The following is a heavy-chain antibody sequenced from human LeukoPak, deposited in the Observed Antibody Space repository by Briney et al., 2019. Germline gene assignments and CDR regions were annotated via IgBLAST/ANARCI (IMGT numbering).Heavy chain of an antibody. V-gene: IGHV4-34*01. J-gene: IGHJ4*02. CDR2: INHSGST. Sequence: PSQTLSLTWAVFGGSVSGYYWGWIRQPPGERLGWSGEINHSGSTNYNPSLKSRVTISVDTSKNQFSLNVSSLTAADTAVYYCARDGVVVAAFDYWGQGTLVTVSS. CDR1: GGSVSGYY. CDR3: ARDGVVVAAFDY. D-gene: IGHD2-15*01.